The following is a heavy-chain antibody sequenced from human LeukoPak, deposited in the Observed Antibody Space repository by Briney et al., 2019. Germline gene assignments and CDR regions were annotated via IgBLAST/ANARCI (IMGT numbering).Heavy chain of an antibody. CDR2: ISYDGSNK. J-gene: IGHJ4*02. D-gene: IGHD3-10*01. V-gene: IGHV3-30*18. CDR1: GFTFSSYG. CDR3: AKDHTPYGSGSYYADY. Sequence: GGSLRLSCAASGFTFSSYGMHWVRQAPGKGLEWVAVISYDGSNKYYADSVKGRFTISRDNSKNTLYLQMNSLRAEDTAVYYCAKDHTPYGSGSYYADYWGRGTLVTVSS.